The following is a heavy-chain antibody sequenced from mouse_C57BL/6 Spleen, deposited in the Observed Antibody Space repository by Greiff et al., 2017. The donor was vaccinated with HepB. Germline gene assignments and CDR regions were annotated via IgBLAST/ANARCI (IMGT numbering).Heavy chain of an antibody. CDR3: ARRGGSSLDY. V-gene: IGHV1-52*01. Sequence: QVQLQQPGAELVRPGSSVKLSCKASGYTFTSYWMHWVKQRPIQGLEWIGNIDPSDSETHYNQKFKDKATLTVDKSSSTAYMQLSSLTSEDSAVYYCARRGGSSLDYWGQGTTLTVSS. D-gene: IGHD1-1*01. CDR1: GYTFTSYW. J-gene: IGHJ2*01. CDR2: IDPSDSET.